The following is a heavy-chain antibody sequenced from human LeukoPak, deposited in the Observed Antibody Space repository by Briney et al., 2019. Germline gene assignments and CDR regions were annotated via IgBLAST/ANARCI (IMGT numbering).Heavy chain of an antibody. D-gene: IGHD3-16*01. Sequence: SETLSLTCTVSGGSISSYNWSWIRQPPGKGLEWIGYIYYSGSTNYNPSLKSRVTISVDTSKNQFSLKLSSVTAADTAVYYCARDIARGGPFDYWGQGTLVTVSS. V-gene: IGHV4-59*01. CDR2: IYYSGST. J-gene: IGHJ4*02. CDR3: ARDIARGGPFDY. CDR1: GGSISSYN.